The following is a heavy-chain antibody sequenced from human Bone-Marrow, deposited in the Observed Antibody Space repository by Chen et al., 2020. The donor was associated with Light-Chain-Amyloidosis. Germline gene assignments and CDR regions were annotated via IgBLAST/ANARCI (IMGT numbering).Heavy chain of an antibody. J-gene: IGHJ4*02. Sequence: QVQLVESGGGVVQPGRSLRLSCAASGFTFRSHGLHWVRQAPGKGLEWVAVISSDGNNKYYEVSVRGRFTISRDNSKNTVSLQMNSLTTEDTAVYYCVKEGVVVRGVIWSHFDYWGQGTQVTVSS. V-gene: IGHV3-30*19. CDR1: GFTFRSHG. CDR3: VKEGVVVRGVIWSHFDY. CDR2: ISSDGNNK. D-gene: IGHD3-10*01.